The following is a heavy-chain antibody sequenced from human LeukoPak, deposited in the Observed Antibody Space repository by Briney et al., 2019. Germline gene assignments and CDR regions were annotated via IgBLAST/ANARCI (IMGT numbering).Heavy chain of an antibody. Sequence: GGSLRLSCAASEFVFSDYYMSWIRQAPGKGLEWVSYISSSGSTIYYADSVKGRFTISRDNAENSLYLQMNSLRAEDTAVYYCAREMEGDYGSGTFFDHWGQGNMVTVSS. V-gene: IGHV3-11*01. D-gene: IGHD3-10*01. J-gene: IGHJ4*02. CDR3: AREMEGDYGSGTFFDH. CDR2: ISSSGSTI. CDR1: EFVFSDYY.